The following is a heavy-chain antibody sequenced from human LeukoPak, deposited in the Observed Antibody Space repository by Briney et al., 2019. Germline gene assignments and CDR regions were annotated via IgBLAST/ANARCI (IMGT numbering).Heavy chain of an antibody. D-gene: IGHD3-3*01. Sequence: SETLSLTCTVSGGSISSYYWSWIRQPPGKGLEWIGYIYTSGSTNYNPSLKSRVTISVDTSKNQFSLKLSSVTAADTAVYYCARQTYYDFWSGTDAFDIWGQGTIVTVSS. J-gene: IGHJ3*02. V-gene: IGHV4-4*09. CDR3: ARQTYYDFWSGTDAFDI. CDR1: GGSISSYY. CDR2: IYTSGST.